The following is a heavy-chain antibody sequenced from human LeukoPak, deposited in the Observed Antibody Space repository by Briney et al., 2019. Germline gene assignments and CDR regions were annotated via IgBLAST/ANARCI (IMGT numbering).Heavy chain of an antibody. CDR1: GGTFSSYA. J-gene: IGHJ6*02. D-gene: IGHD6-6*01. CDR3: ARGRPSSTYGMDV. Sequence: GTSVTVSCKASGGTFSSYAISWVRQAPGQGLEWMGGIIPIFGTANYAQKFQGRVTITADESTSTAYMELSSLRSEDTAVYYCARGRPSSTYGMDVWGQGTTVTVSS. V-gene: IGHV1-69*13. CDR2: IIPIFGTA.